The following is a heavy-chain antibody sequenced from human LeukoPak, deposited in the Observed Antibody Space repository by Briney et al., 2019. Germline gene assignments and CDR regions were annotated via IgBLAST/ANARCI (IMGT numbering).Heavy chain of an antibody. Sequence: GGSLRLSCAASGFTFSGYPIHWVRQAPGKGLEWVAVISYDGSNKYYADSVKGRFTISRDNAKNSLYLQMNSLRAEDTAVYYCARGVGVGEAFDIWGQGTMVTVSS. J-gene: IGHJ3*02. CDR1: GFTFSGYP. CDR3: ARGVGVGEAFDI. D-gene: IGHD3-16*01. CDR2: ISYDGSNK. V-gene: IGHV3-30-3*01.